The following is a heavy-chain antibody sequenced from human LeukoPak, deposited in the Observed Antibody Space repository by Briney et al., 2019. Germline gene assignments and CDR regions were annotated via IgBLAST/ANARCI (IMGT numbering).Heavy chain of an antibody. J-gene: IGHJ4*02. D-gene: IGHD3-22*01. CDR1: GFTFSSYS. CDR2: ISSSSSYI. CDR3: ARDSYYYDSSGPQG. V-gene: IGHV3-21*01. Sequence: GGSLRLSCVASGFTFSSYSMNWVRQAPGKGLEWVSSISSSSSYIYYADSVKGRFTISRDNAKNSLYLQMNRLRAEDTAVYYCARDSYYYDSSGPQGWGQGTLVTVSS.